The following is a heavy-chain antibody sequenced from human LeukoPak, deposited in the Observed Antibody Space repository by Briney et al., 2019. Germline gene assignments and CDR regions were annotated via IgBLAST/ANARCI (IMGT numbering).Heavy chain of an antibody. CDR3: ANQVVRGVIGYYFDY. CDR1: GFTFSSYW. Sequence: PGGSLRLSCAASGFTFSSYWMHWVRQAPGKGLVWVSHINEDGSRTDYADSVKGRFTMSRDNAKNTLYLQMNSLRGEDTAVYYCANQVVRGVIGYYFDYWGQGTLVTVSS. J-gene: IGHJ4*02. D-gene: IGHD3-10*01. V-gene: IGHV3-74*01. CDR2: INEDGSRT.